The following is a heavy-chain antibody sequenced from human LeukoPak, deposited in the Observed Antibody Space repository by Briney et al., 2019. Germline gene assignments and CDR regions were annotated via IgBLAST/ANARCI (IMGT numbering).Heavy chain of an antibody. Sequence: GGSLRLSCAASGFIFSSHCMHWVRQAPGKGLIWISRINTDGSSTTYADSVKGRFTVSRDNAKNTLYLQMNSLRAEDTAVYFCARSGGSNQPYDYWGQGILVTVS. J-gene: IGHJ4*02. CDR2: INTDGSST. CDR3: ARSGGSNQPYDY. V-gene: IGHV3-74*01. CDR1: GFIFSSHC. D-gene: IGHD1-26*01.